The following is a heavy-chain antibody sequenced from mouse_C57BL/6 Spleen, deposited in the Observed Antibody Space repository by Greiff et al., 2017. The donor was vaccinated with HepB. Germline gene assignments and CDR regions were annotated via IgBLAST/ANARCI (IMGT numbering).Heavy chain of an antibody. V-gene: IGHV5-4*01. D-gene: IGHD1-1*01. Sequence: EVQVVESGGGLVKPGGSLKLSCAASGFTFSSYAMSWVRQTPEKRLEWVATISDGGSYTYYPDNVKGRFTISRDNAKNNLYLQMSHLKSEDTAMYYCARLTTVVEAMDYWGQGTSVTVSS. CDR2: ISDGGSYT. CDR1: GFTFSSYA. CDR3: ARLTTVVEAMDY. J-gene: IGHJ4*01.